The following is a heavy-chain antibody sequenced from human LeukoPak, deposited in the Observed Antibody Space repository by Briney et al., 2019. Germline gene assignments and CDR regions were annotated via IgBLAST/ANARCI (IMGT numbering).Heavy chain of an antibody. CDR1: GFTFRTSG. CDR3: ARGSFGAFDY. J-gene: IGHJ4*02. CDR2: ISSSGTTI. D-gene: IGHD3-3*02. V-gene: IGHV3-48*04. Sequence: GGSLRLSCAASGFTFRTSGMNWVRQAPGKGLEWVSYISSSGTTISYAQSVKGRFTISRDNAKNSLYLQMNSLRAEDTAVYYCARGSFGAFDYWGQGTLVTVSS.